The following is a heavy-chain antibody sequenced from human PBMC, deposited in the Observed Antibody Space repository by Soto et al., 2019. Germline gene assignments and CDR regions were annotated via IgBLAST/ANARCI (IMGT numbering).Heavy chain of an antibody. D-gene: IGHD5-18*01. CDR3: ARISRYSYGFYYYYYGMDV. Sequence: SGPTLVNPTQTLTLTCTFSGFSLSTSGMCVSWIRQPPGKALEWLALIDWDDDKYYSTSLKTRLTISKDTSKNQVVLTMTNMDPVDTATYYCARISRYSYGFYYYYYGMDVWGQGTTVTVYS. V-gene: IGHV2-70*01. CDR1: GFSLSTSGMC. J-gene: IGHJ6*02. CDR2: IDWDDDK.